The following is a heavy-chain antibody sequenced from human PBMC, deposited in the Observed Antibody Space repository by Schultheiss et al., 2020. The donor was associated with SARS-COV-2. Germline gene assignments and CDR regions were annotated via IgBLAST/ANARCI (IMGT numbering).Heavy chain of an antibody. J-gene: IGHJ3*02. CDR2: IYYSGST. CDR1: GGSISSYY. D-gene: IGHD2-21*02. Sequence: SETLSLTCTVSGGSISSYYWSWIRQPPGKGLEWIGYIYYSGSTNYNPSLKSRVTISVDTSKNQFSLKLSSVTAADTAVYYCARIVVVTARARGAFDIWGQGTMVTVSS. CDR3: ARIVVVTARARGAFDI. V-gene: IGHV4-59*01.